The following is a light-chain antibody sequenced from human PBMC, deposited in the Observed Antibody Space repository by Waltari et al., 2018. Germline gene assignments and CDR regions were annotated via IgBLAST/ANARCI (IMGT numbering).Light chain of an antibody. CDR2: RAS. Sequence: DIQMTQSPSSLSASVGDTVTITCQASQGIGNNLNWYQQKPGKAPKLLIYRASSLQSGIPSRFSGSGSWTDFTLIISSLQPEDFATYYCQQGYSYPRTFGQGTKVEIK. J-gene: IGKJ1*01. CDR3: QQGYSYPRT. V-gene: IGKV1-16*01. CDR1: QGIGNN.